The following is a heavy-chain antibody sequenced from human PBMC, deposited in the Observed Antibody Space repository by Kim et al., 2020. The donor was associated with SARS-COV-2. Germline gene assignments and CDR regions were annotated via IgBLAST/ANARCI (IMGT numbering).Heavy chain of an antibody. D-gene: IGHD3-16*01. J-gene: IGHJ3*02. Sequence: NYNPSLKSRVTMSVDTSKNQFSLKLSSVTAADTAVYYCASSITVNDAFDIWGQGTMVTVSS. CDR3: ASSITVNDAFDI. V-gene: IGHV4-4*07.